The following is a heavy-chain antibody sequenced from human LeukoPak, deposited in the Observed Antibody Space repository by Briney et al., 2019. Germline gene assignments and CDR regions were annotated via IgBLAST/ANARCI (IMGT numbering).Heavy chain of an antibody. Sequence: PSETLSLTCAVYGGSFSGYYWSWIRQPPGKGLEWIGEINHSGSTNYNPSLKSRVTISVDTSKNQFSLKLSSVTAADTAVYYCASDSGGGSGWYVDDIWGQGTMVTVSS. V-gene: IGHV4-34*01. CDR3: ASDSGGGSGWYVDDI. D-gene: IGHD6-19*01. CDR2: INHSGST. J-gene: IGHJ3*02. CDR1: GGSFSGYY.